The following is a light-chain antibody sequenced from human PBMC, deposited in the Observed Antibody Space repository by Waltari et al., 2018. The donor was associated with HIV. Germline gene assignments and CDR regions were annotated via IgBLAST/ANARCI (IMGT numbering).Light chain of an antibody. J-gene: IGLJ2*01. CDR2: GNS. V-gene: IGLV1-40*01. CDR3: QSYDSSLSGVV. CDR1: SSNIGAGYD. Sequence: QSVLTQPPSVSGAPGQRLTISCTGSSSNIGAGYDVHWYQQLPGTAPNLLIYGNSNRPSGVPDRFSGSKSGTSASLAITGLQAEDEADYYCQSYDSSLSGVVFGGGTKLTVL.